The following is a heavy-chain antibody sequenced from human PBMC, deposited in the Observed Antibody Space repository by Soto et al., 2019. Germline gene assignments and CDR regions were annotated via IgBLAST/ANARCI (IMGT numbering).Heavy chain of an antibody. CDR1: GLTFSSYW. D-gene: IGHD1-26*01. CDR2: IHSDGSST. J-gene: IGHJ3*01. CDR3: ARGDRGAFDL. V-gene: IGHV3-74*01. Sequence: GGSLILSCAASGLTFSSYWMHWVRQAPGMGLVWVSRIHSDGSSTTYADSVKGRFTISRDNARNTLYLQMNSLRAEDTAVYYCARGDRGAFDLWGQGTVVTVSS.